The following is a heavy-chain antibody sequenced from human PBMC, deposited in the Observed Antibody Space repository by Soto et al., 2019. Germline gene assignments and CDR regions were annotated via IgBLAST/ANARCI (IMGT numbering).Heavy chain of an antibody. Sequence: QVQLVQSGAEVKKPGASVKVSCKASGYTFTSYGISWVRQAPGQGLEWMGWISAYTGNTNYPQKLQGRVTMTTDTSTSTAYMELRGLRSDDTAVYYCARPMITFGEEVYFDYWGQGTLVTVSS. CDR3: ARPMITFGEEVYFDY. J-gene: IGHJ4*02. CDR2: ISAYTGNT. V-gene: IGHV1-18*01. D-gene: IGHD3-16*01. CDR1: GYTFTSYG.